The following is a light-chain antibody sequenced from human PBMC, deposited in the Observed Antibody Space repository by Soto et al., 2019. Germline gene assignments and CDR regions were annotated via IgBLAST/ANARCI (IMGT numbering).Light chain of an antibody. CDR1: QSLLHSDGDNY. Sequence: DIVMTQSPLSLPVTPGEPASISCKSSQSLLHSDGDNYLEWYVQKAGQSPQLLIYLVSHRASGVPDRLSCSGSGTDFTLKISKVEADDVGVYYCMQTLQTPYTCGPGTKVEIK. CDR2: LVS. V-gene: IGKV2-28*01. CDR3: MQTLQTPYT. J-gene: IGKJ3*01.